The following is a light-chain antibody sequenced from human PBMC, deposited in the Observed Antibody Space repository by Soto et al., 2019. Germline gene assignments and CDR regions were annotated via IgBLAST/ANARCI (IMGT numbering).Light chain of an antibody. V-gene: IGKV1-5*01. CDR2: DAS. Sequence: DIQMTQSPSTLSASVGDRVTITCRASQSISSWLAWYQQKPGKAPKLLIYDASSLESGVPSRFSGSGSGTEFTLTISSLQPDDFATYYCQQYNALHVAFGQGTKVQVK. CDR1: QSISSW. CDR3: QQYNALHVA. J-gene: IGKJ1*01.